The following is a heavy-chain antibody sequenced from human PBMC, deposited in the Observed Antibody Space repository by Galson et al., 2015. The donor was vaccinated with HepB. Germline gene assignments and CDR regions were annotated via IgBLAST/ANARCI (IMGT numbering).Heavy chain of an antibody. CDR2: ISPHNRYT. J-gene: IGHJ5*02. CDR1: GYTFSSYS. CDR3: ARGALVVAVGATQNNWFGP. Sequence: SVKVSCKASGYTFSSYSITWVRQAPGQGLEWVGWISPHNRYTNYAQNFQGRVTMTTDTSTSTAYMELRSLRSDDTAVYYCARGALVVAVGATQNNWFGPWGQGTRVTVSS. D-gene: IGHD2-15*01. V-gene: IGHV1-18*01.